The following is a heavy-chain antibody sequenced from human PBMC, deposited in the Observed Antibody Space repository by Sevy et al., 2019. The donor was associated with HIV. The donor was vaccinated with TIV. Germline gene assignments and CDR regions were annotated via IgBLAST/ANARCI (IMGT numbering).Heavy chain of an antibody. CDR2: IYTSGST. CDR3: ARAVGGGATGYYFDY. Sequence: SETLSLTCTVSGGSISSGSYYWSWIRQPAGKGLEWIGRIYTSGSTNYNPSLKSRVTISVDTSKNQFSLKLSSVTAADTAVYYCARAVGGGATGYYFDYWGQGTLVTVSS. J-gene: IGHJ4*02. V-gene: IGHV4-61*02. CDR1: GGSISSGSYY. D-gene: IGHD1-26*01.